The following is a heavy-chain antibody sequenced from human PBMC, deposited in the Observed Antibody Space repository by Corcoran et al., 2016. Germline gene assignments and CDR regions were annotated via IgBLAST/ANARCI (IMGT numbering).Heavy chain of an antibody. CDR2: MYSRGTT. CDR1: GFTVSSDY. V-gene: IGHV3-53*01. Sequence: EVQLVESGGGLIHPGGSLRLSCAASGFTVSSDYMGWVRQAPGKGLDWVSVMYSRGTTFYADSVKGRFTISRDNSKNTLYLQMTSLRAEDTAVYYCARAPKGGIGYYYDWGQGTLVTVSS. J-gene: IGHJ4*02. CDR3: ARAPKGGIGYYYD. D-gene: IGHD3-22*01.